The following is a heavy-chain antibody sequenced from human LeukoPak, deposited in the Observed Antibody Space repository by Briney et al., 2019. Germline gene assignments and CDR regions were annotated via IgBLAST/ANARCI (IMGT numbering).Heavy chain of an antibody. J-gene: IGHJ4*02. CDR2: ISSYNGNT. V-gene: IGHV1-18*01. Sequence: EASVKVSCKASGYTFSNYGISWVRQAPGQGLEWMGWISSYNGNTNYAQKLQGRVTMTTDTSTSTAYMELRSLRSDDTAVYYCARGLGGSGSYFLTFDYWGQGTLVTVSS. CDR3: ARGLGGSGSYFLTFDY. D-gene: IGHD1-26*01. CDR1: GYTFSNYG.